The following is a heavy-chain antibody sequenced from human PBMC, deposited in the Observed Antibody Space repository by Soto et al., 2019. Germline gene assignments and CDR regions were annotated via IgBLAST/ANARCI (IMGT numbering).Heavy chain of an antibody. Sequence: GESLKISCAASGFTFSSYAMSWVRQAPGKGLEWVSAISGSGGSTYYADSVKGRFTISRDNSKNTLYLQMNSLRAEDTAVYYCAKDYTDIVVVVAATTGDAFDIWGQGTMVTVSS. V-gene: IGHV3-23*01. CDR2: ISGSGGST. CDR1: GFTFSSYA. J-gene: IGHJ3*02. CDR3: AKDYTDIVVVVAATTGDAFDI. D-gene: IGHD2-15*01.